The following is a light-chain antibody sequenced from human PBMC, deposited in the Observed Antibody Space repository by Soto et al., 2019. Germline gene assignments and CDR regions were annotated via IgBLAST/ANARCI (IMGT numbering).Light chain of an antibody. CDR1: SSDVGDYNY. CDR2: EVN. V-gene: IGLV2-8*01. CDR3: TSYAGGNNV. Sequence: QSALTQPPSASGSPGQSVTISCTGTSSDVGDYNYVSWYQQHPGKVPKLIIYEVNKRPSGVPDRFSGSKSGNTASLTVSGLQAEDEADYYCTSYAGGNNVFGTGTKVTVL. J-gene: IGLJ1*01.